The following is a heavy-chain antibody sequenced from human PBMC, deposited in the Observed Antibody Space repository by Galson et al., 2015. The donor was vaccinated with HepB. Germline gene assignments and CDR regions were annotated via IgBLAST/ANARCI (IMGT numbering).Heavy chain of an antibody. CDR2: IIPIFGTA. D-gene: IGHD2-2*02. Sequence: SVKVSCKASGGTFSSYAISWVRQAPGQGLEWMGGIIPIFGTANYAQKFQGRVTITADESTSTAYIELSSLRSEDTAVYYCARADPRLLYCSSTSCYNAHMDVWGKGTTVTVSS. J-gene: IGHJ6*03. V-gene: IGHV1-69*13. CDR1: GGTFSSYA. CDR3: ARADPRLLYCSSTSCYNAHMDV.